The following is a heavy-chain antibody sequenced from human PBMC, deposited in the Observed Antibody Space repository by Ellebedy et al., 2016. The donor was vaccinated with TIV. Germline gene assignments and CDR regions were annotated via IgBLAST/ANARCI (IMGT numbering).Heavy chain of an antibody. Sequence: PGGSLRLSCAASGFTFSSYAMSWVRQAPGKGLEWVSTISGSGGSTYYADSVRGRFTISRNNSKKTLYLQMNSLSADDTAAYYCARGRGRGSDSSTPRYYFDYWGQGTLVTASS. D-gene: IGHD2-2*01. CDR3: ARGRGRGSDSSTPRYYFDY. CDR1: GFTFSSYA. V-gene: IGHV3-23*01. CDR2: ISGSGGST. J-gene: IGHJ4*02.